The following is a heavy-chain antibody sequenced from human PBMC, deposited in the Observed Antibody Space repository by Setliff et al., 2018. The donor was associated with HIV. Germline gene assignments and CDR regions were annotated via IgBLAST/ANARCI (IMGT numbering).Heavy chain of an antibody. CDR3: VRTGSSTSWGIYYYHYMDI. CDR2: VYYSGTT. V-gene: IGHV4-39*01. D-gene: IGHD3-10*01. CDR1: RGFVSRGNYV. Sequence: PSETLSLTCTLDRGFVSRGNYVWGWVRQSPKKGPQWIGSVYYSGTTYYNPTLKSRVSISIDTPKNQFSLKLTSMTAADTAVYYCVRTGSSTSWGIYYYHYMDIWGKGSTVTV. J-gene: IGHJ6*03.